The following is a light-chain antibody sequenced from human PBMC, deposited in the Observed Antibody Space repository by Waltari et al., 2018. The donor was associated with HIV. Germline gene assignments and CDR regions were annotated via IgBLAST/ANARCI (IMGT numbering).Light chain of an antibody. V-gene: IGLV3-21*04. CDR1: NIGSKS. CDR2: DDK. Sequence: SYVLTQPPSVSVDPGETARITCGGTNIGSKSVQGYQQKPGQAPVLVIYDDKDRPSGIPERFSGSSSGNTATLTISRVEAGDEADYYCQVWDTTTDQWVFGGGTELAVL. J-gene: IGLJ3*02. CDR3: QVWDTTTDQWV.